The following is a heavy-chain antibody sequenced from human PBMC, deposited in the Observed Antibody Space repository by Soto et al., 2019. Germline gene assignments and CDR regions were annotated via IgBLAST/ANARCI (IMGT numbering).Heavy chain of an antibody. V-gene: IGHV1-69*06. D-gene: IGHD6-6*01. CDR2: IIPIFGTA. J-gene: IGHJ6*02. CDR1: GGTFSSYA. Sequence: SVKVSCKASGGTFSSYAISWVRQAPGQGLEWMGGIIPIFGTANYAQKFQGRVTITADKSTSTAYMELSSLRSEDTAVYYCARQYSSSPAYYYYGMDVWGQGTTVTV. CDR3: ARQYSSSPAYYYYGMDV.